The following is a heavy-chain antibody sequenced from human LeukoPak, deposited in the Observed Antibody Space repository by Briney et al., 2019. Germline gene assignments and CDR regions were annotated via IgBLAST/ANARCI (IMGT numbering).Heavy chain of an antibody. CDR1: GFSFGSHP. Sequence: PRGSLRLSCAASGFSFGSHPMNWVRQAPGKGLEWVSGITGSGDYTYYIDSVQGRFTISRDNSKNMLFLQMNSLRAEDTAVYYCARGVMAARLYYFDYWGRGILVTVSS. CDR3: ARGVMAARLYYFDY. D-gene: IGHD2-21*01. V-gene: IGHV3-23*01. CDR2: ITGSGDYT. J-gene: IGHJ4*02.